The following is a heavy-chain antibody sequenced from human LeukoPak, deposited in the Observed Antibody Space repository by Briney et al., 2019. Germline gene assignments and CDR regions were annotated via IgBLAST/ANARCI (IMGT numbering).Heavy chain of an antibody. V-gene: IGHV3-9*01. D-gene: IGHD2-15*01. CDR2: ISRDSRVT. J-gene: IGHJ6*02. CDR3: AKVIAHLSYAMDV. CDR1: GFTFDDYA. Sequence: PGRSLRLSCAASGFTFDDYAMHWVRQPPGKGLEWVGGISRDSRVTGYADSVKGRFTISRDSGEKFVYLQMNSLRTEDTALYYCAKVIAHLSYAMDVWGQGTTVTVSS.